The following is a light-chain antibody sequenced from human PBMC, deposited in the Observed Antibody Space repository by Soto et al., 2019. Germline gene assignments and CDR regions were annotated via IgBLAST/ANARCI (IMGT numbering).Light chain of an antibody. CDR3: QQYGSFSPIT. CDR1: RSISNW. Sequence: DIQMTQSPSTLSASVGDRVTITCWASRSISNWLAWYQQRPGIAPKLLIFDASILQSGVPSRFSGSGSGTEFTLSISRLQTDDFATYYCQQYGSFSPITFGGGTKV. CDR2: DAS. V-gene: IGKV1-5*01. J-gene: IGKJ4*01.